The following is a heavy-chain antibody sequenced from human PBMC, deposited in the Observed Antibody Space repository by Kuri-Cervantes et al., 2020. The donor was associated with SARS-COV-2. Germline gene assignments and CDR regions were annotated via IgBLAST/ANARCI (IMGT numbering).Heavy chain of an antibody. D-gene: IGHD3-9*01. Sequence: SETLSLTCTVSSGSISGSYYYWDWIRQPPGGRLEWIGNIYYSGSTYYNPSLESRVTISLDTSKNQFSLKLTSVTAADTAIYYCARHYAFDRFHKWGQGTQVTCYS. CDR2: IYYSGST. CDR1: SGSISGSYYY. V-gene: IGHV4-39*01. J-gene: IGHJ4*02. CDR3: ARHYAFDRFHK.